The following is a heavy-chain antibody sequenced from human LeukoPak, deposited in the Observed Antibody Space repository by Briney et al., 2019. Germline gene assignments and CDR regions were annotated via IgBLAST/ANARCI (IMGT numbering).Heavy chain of an antibody. V-gene: IGHV1-2*02. CDR2: INPNSGGT. CDR1: GYTFTGYY. J-gene: IGHJ4*02. Sequence: ASVKVSCKASGYTFTGYYMHWVRQAPGQGLEWMGCINPNSGGTNYAQKFQGRVTMTRDMSTSTVYMELSSLRSEDTAVYYCARDIGGDLRGAQDYWGQGTLVTVSS. CDR3: ARDIGGDLRGAQDY. D-gene: IGHD2-21*02.